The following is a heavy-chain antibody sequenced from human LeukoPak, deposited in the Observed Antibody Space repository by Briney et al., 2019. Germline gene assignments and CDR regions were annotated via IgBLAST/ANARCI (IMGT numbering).Heavy chain of an antibody. Sequence: GASVKVSCKASGYTFSGSYMHWVRQAPGQGLEWMGWINPNSGGTNYAQKFQGRVTMTRDTSISTAYMELSRLRSDDTAVYYCARVPTYYYGSGSYYNPIDYWGQGTLVTVSS. D-gene: IGHD3-10*01. CDR2: INPNSGGT. CDR1: GYTFSGSY. J-gene: IGHJ4*02. CDR3: ARVPTYYYGSGSYYNPIDY. V-gene: IGHV1-2*02.